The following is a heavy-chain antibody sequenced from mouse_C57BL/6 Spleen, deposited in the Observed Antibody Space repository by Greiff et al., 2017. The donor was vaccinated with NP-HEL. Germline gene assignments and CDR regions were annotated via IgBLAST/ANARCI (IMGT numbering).Heavy chain of an antibody. V-gene: IGHV1-82*01. CDR1: GYAFSSSW. J-gene: IGHJ1*03. Sequence: QVQLKESGPELVKPGASVKISCKASGYAFSSSWMNWVKQRPGKGLEWIGRIYPGDGDTNYNGKFKGKATLTADKSSSTAYMQLSSLTSEDSAVYYCARDLHYYGSSYVDWYFDVWGTGTTVTVSS. D-gene: IGHD1-1*01. CDR3: ARDLHYYGSSYVDWYFDV. CDR2: IYPGDGDT.